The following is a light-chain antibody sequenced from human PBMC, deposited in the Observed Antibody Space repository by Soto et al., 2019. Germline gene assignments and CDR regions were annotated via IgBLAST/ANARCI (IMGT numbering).Light chain of an antibody. CDR3: QQYNRGPAT. V-gene: IGKV3-15*01. CDR1: QSISNN. CDR2: DAF. Sequence: EVQMTQSPATLSVSPGERATLSCRASQSISNNLAWYHHKPGQAPRLLIYDAFTRATGIPTRFSGSGSGTEFTLTISSLQSEDFAVYYCQQYNRGPATFGRGTKVDIK. J-gene: IGKJ1*01.